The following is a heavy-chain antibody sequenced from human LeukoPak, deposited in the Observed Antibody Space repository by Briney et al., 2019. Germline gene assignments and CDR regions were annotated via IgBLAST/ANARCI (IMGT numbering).Heavy chain of an antibody. V-gene: IGHV1-69*06. J-gene: IGHJ3*02. CDR3: AREPSPGSYDAFDI. Sequence: GASVKVSCKASVGTFSSYAISWVRQAPGQGLEWMGGIIPIFGTANYAQKFQGRVTITADKSTSTAYMELSSLRSEDTAVYYCAREPSPGSYDAFDIWGQGTMVTVSS. D-gene: IGHD3-10*01. CDR2: IIPIFGTA. CDR1: VGTFSSYA.